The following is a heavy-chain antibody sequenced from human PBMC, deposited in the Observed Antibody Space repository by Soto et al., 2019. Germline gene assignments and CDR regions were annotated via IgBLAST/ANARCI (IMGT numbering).Heavy chain of an antibody. V-gene: IGHV3-30*03. CDR2: ISYDGSNK. J-gene: IGHJ6*02. CDR1: GFTFSSYG. Sequence: GGSLRLSCAASGFTFSSYGMHWVRQAPGKGLEWVAVISYDGSNKYYADSVKGRFTISRDNSKNTLYLQMNSLRAEDTAVYYCAREGSGWYDYYYYGMDVWGQGTTVTVSS. D-gene: IGHD6-19*01. CDR3: AREGSGWYDYYYYGMDV.